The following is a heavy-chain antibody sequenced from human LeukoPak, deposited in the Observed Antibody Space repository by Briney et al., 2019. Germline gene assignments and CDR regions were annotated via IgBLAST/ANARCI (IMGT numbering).Heavy chain of an antibody. V-gene: IGHV3-48*01. D-gene: IGHD3-3*01. CDR1: GFTFSSYS. CDR2: ISSSSSTI. J-gene: IGHJ4*02. Sequence: PGGSLRLSCAASGFTFSSYSMNWVRQAPGKGLEWVSYISSSSSTIYYADSVKGRFIISRDNAKNSLYLQMNSLRAEDTAVYYCARVGPPYDFWSGYSMGGYWGQGTLVTVSS. CDR3: ARVGPPYDFWSGYSMGGY.